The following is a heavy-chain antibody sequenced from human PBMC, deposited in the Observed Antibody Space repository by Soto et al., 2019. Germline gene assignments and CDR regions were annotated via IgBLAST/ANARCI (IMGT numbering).Heavy chain of an antibody. CDR3: AKGRGISTSCRVAYGMDV. D-gene: IGHD2-2*01. CDR1: GFTFSDYD. CDR2: ISYDGSNR. Sequence: QVQLVESGGGVVQPGRSLRLSCAASGFTFSDYDMHWVRQAPGKGLEWVAVISYDGSNRYYADSVKGRFTVSRDNSSKTLCLEMNSLRPDDTAVCDGAKGRGISTSCRVAYGMDVWGQGTTVTVSS. V-gene: IGHV3-30*18. J-gene: IGHJ6*01.